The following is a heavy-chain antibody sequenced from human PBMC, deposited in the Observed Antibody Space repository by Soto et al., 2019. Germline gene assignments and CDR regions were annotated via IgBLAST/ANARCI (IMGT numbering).Heavy chain of an antibody. V-gene: IGHV3-33*01. CDR2: IWYHGRDI. Sequence: GGYLRLSCAASGFVFSDYVIHWVRQAPGRGLDWVAGIWYHGRDIFYTDSVKGRFTISRDNSKNMLYLQMNSLRAEDTAVYYCARDQGGQSGNFIFDNWGQGTLVTVSS. D-gene: IGHD1-26*01. CDR1: GFVFSDYV. J-gene: IGHJ4*02. CDR3: ARDQGGQSGNFIFDN.